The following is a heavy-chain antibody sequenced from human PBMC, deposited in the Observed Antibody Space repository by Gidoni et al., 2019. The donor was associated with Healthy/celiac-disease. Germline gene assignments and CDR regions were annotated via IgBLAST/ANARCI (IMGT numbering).Heavy chain of an antibody. V-gene: IGHV4-59*01. D-gene: IGHD3-22*01. CDR2: IYYSGST. CDR3: ARAPRGYYDSSGPSDAFDI. Sequence: QVQLQESGPGLVKPSETLSLTCTVSGGSISSYYWSWIRQPPGKGLEWIGYIYYSGSTNYNPSLKSRVTISVDTSKNQFSLKLSSVTAADTAVYYCARAPRGYYDSSGPSDAFDIWGQGTMVTVSS. J-gene: IGHJ3*02. CDR1: GGSISSYY.